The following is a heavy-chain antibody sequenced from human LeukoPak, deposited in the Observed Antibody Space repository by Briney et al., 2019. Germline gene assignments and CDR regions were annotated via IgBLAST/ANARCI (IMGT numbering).Heavy chain of an antibody. CDR2: IQKDGRKT. CDR1: RFDFSSYN. D-gene: IGHD3-9*01. J-gene: IGHJ5*02. Sequence: GGSLRLSCEASRFDFSSYNMHWVRQAPGNGLDWVAFIQKDGRKTVYLDSVKGRFTVSRDNSKNTLSMQLNSLRPEATTIFYWVKVDCSHTGCHRLESWGQGTLVTVSS. V-gene: IGHV3-30*02. CDR3: VKVDCSHTGCHRLES.